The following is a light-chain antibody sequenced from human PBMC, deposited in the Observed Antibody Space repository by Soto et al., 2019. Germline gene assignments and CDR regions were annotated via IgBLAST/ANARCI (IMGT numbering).Light chain of an antibody. J-gene: IGLJ2*01. Sequence: QAVVTQPPSASGTPGQRVTIYCSGTTSNIGRNPVDWYQDLPGTAPKLLIFNSNQRPSGVPDRFSGSKSGTSASLAISGLQSDDAADYFCGTWDDSLSGPIFGRGTKLTVL. V-gene: IGLV1-44*01. CDR2: NSN. CDR3: GTWDDSLSGPI. CDR1: TSNIGRNP.